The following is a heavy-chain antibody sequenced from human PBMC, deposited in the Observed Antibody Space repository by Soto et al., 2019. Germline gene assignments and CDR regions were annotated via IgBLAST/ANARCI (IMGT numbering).Heavy chain of an antibody. D-gene: IGHD1-1*01. CDR1: GFTFSSYA. V-gene: IGHV3-30-3*01. CDR3: ARDPSGYFDY. J-gene: IGHJ4*02. CDR2: ISYDGSNK. Sequence: QVQLVESGGGVVQPGRSLRLSCAASGFTFSSYAMHWVRQAPGKGLEWVAVISYDGSNKYYADSVKGRFTISRDNSKNTLYLQMNSLRAEDTAVYYGARDPSGYFDYWGQGTLVTVSS.